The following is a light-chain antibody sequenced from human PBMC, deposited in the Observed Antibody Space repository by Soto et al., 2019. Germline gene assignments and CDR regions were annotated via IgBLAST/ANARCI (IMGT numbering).Light chain of an antibody. J-gene: IGLJ1*01. CDR2: SND. Sequence: QAVVTQPPSASGTPGQRVTISCSGSSSNIGSNTVKWYQQLPGTAPKLLIYSNDQRPSGVPDRVSGSRSGTSASLAISGLQSEDEADYYCAAWDDSLNGYVFGLGTKLTVL. V-gene: IGLV1-44*01. CDR1: SSNIGSNT. CDR3: AAWDDSLNGYV.